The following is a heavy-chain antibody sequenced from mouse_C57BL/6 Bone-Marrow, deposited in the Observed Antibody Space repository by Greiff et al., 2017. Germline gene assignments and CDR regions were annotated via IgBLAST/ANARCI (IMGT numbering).Heavy chain of an antibody. Sequence: QVQLQQSGPGLVQPSQSLSITCTVSGFSLTSYGVHWVRQSPGKGLEWLGVIWRGGSTDYNAAFMSRLSITKDNSKSQVFFKMNSLQADDTAIYYCAKDGLLLRRYWYFDVWGTGTTVTVSS. J-gene: IGHJ1*03. D-gene: IGHD1-1*01. CDR1: GFSLTSYG. V-gene: IGHV2-5*01. CDR3: AKDGLLLRRYWYFDV. CDR2: IWRGGST.